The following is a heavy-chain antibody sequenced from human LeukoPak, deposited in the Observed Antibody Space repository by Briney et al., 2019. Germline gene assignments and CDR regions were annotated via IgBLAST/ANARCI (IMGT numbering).Heavy chain of an antibody. D-gene: IGHD1-26*01. CDR3: ARDLIVGATLAGGHDAFDI. CDR2: ISAYTGNT. V-gene: IGHV1-18*01. J-gene: IGHJ3*02. Sequence: ASVKVSCKASGYTFNTYGITWVRQAPGQGLEWMGWISAYTGNTNYAQNLQGRVTMTTDTSTRTAYMDLRSLRSDDTAVYYCARDLIVGATLAGGHDAFDIWGQGTMVTVSS. CDR1: GYTFNTYG.